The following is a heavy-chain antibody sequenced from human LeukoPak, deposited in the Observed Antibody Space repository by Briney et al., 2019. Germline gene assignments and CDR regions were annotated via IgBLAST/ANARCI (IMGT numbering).Heavy chain of an antibody. D-gene: IGHD1-1*01. V-gene: IGHV1-46*01. J-gene: IGHJ4*02. CDR3: ARVSPRLLEMDN. CDR2: INPSGGST. Sequence: GASVKVSCRASGYTFTSYYMHWVRQAPGQGLEWTGIINPSGGSTSYAQKFQGRVTMTRDTSTSTVYMELSSLRSEDTAVYYCARVSPRLLEMDNWGQGTLVTVSS. CDR1: GYTFTSYY.